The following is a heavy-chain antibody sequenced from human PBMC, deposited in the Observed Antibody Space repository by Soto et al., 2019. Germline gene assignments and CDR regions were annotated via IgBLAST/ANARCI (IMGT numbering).Heavy chain of an antibody. D-gene: IGHD1-1*01. CDR1: GYTFTRYG. CDR3: AREKPTGTGTRTGFCD. Sequence: ASVKLSCKASGYTFTRYGISWVRQAPGQGLEWMGWISDYNGNTNYAQKFQGRVTMTTDTSTSTAYMELRSLRSDDTAVYYCAREKPTGTGTRTGFCDWGQGTGVTVAS. CDR2: ISDYNGNT. V-gene: IGHV1-18*01. J-gene: IGHJ4*02.